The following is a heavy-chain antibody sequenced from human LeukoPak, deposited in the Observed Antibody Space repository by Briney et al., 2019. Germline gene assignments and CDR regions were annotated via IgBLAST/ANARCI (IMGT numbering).Heavy chain of an antibody. Sequence: SVKVSCKASGGTFSSYAISWVRQAPGQGLEWMGGIIPIFGTANYAQKFQGRVTITTDESTSTAYMELSSLRSEDTAVYYCARALDGYKGLGFAFDIWGQGTMVTVSS. D-gene: IGHD5-24*01. CDR3: ARALDGYKGLGFAFDI. V-gene: IGHV1-69*05. J-gene: IGHJ3*02. CDR1: GGTFSSYA. CDR2: IIPIFGTA.